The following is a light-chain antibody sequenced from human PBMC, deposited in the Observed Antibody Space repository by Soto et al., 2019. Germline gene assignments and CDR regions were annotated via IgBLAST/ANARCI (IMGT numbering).Light chain of an antibody. J-gene: IGKJ1*01. V-gene: IGKV1-39*01. CDR1: QSISKS. CDR2: AAS. Sequence: GDRVTITCLASQSISKSLNWYQQKPGKAPELLIYAASTLQSGVPSRFSGSGSGTDFTLTISSLQPEDSASYYCQQSYSGLVAFGQGTKVDI. CDR3: QQSYSGLVA.